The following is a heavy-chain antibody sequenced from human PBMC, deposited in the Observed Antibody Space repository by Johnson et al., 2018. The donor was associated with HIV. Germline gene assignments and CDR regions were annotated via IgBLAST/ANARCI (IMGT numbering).Heavy chain of an antibody. CDR1: GFTFGNYA. CDR2: IRGTGGTT. CDR3: ANDFWSGSGI. V-gene: IGHV3-23*04. J-gene: IGHJ3*02. D-gene: IGHD3-3*01. Sequence: VQLVESGGALVQPGGSLKLSCAAFGFTFGNYAMTWVRQTPGKGLEWVSSIRGTGGTTYYADSVRGRFSISRDKSKDTLYLQMSSLRAEDTAVYYCANDFWSGSGIWGQGTMVTVSS.